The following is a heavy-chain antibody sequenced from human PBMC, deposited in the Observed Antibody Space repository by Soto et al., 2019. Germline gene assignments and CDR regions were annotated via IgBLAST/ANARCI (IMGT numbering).Heavy chain of an antibody. V-gene: IGHV3-23*01. Sequence: EEQVSESGGVLVQPGGSLRLSCAASGFNFNTFAMSWIRQAPGKGLEWVSHISSSGGSRDYADSVRGRFTISRDNSKNVLFLQMNSLRADDTATYYCAKDPPSPWTANWVDPWGKGTLVTVPS. CDR1: GFNFNTFA. CDR2: ISSSGGSR. J-gene: IGHJ5*02. D-gene: IGHD1-1*01. CDR3: AKDPPSPWTANWVDP.